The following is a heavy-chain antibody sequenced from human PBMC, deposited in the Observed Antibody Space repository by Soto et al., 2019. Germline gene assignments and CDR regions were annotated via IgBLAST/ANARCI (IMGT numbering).Heavy chain of an antibody. CDR1: GFSLSTSGVG. CDR3: AHRFSLGDYGPGWFDP. J-gene: IGHJ5*02. D-gene: IGHD4-17*01. Sequence: SCPTLVNPTQTLTLTCTFSGFSLSTSGVGVGWIRQPPGKALEWLALIYWDDDKRYSPSLKSRLTITKDTSKNQVVLTMTNMDPVDTATYYCAHRFSLGDYGPGWFDPWGQGTLVTVSS. CDR2: IYWDDDK. V-gene: IGHV2-5*02.